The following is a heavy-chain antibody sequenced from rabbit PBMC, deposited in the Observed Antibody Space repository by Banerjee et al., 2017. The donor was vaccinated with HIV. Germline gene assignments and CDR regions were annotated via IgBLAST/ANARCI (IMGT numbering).Heavy chain of an antibody. CDR2: IHVGSSGST. Sequence: QQQLEESGGGLVKPGGTLTLTCKASGIDFSSSYYMCWVRQAPGKGLEWIACIHVGSSGSTYYASWAKGRFTISKTSSTTVTLQMTSLTAADTATYFCARDAESYYSSGWGFGYFNLWGPGTLVTVS. V-gene: IGHV1S45*01. CDR1: GIDFSSSYY. J-gene: IGHJ4*01. D-gene: IGHD4-1*01. CDR3: ARDAESYYSSGWGFGYFNL.